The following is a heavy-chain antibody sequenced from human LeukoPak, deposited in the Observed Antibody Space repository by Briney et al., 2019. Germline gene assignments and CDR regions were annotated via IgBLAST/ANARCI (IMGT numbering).Heavy chain of an antibody. V-gene: IGHV1-69*06. CDR1: GGTFSSYA. Sequence: SVKVSCEASGGTFSSYAISWVRQAPGQGLEWMGGIIPIFGTANYAQKFQGRVTITADKSTSTAYMELSSLRSEDTAVYYCASLAYYYGSGSLGNWFDPWGQGTLVTVSS. D-gene: IGHD3-10*01. CDR2: IIPIFGTA. CDR3: ASLAYYYGSGSLGNWFDP. J-gene: IGHJ5*02.